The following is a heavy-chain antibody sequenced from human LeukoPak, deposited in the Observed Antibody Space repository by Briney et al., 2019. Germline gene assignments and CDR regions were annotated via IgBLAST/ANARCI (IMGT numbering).Heavy chain of an antibody. V-gene: IGHV1-69*02. J-gene: IGHJ6*02. Sequence: ASVKVSCKASGGTFSSYTISWVRQAPGQGLDWMGRIIPVLGIANYAQKFQGRVTITADKSTSTAYMELSSLRSEDTAVYYCARYCSSTSCYTLNTGAYYYYGMDVWGQGTTVTVSS. CDR3: ARYCSSTSCYTLNTGAYYYYGMDV. CDR2: IIPVLGIA. D-gene: IGHD2-2*02. CDR1: GGTFSSYT.